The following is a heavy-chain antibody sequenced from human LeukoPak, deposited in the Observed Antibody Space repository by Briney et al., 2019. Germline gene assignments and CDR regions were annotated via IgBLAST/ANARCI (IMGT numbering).Heavy chain of an antibody. J-gene: IGHJ4*02. V-gene: IGHV1-69*05. CDR3: ARGGVSIAARFDY. D-gene: IGHD6-6*01. CDR1: GGPFSSYA. CDR2: IIPIFGTA. Sequence: SVNVSCKASGGPFSSYAISWVRQAAGQGLEWMGGIIPIFGTANYAQKFQGRVTNTTDESTSTAYMELSSLRSEDTAVYYCARGGVSIAARFDYWGQGTLVTASS.